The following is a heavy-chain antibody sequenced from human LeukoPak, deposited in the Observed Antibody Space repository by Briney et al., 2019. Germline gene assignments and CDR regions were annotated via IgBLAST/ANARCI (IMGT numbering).Heavy chain of an antibody. CDR1: GFTFSDYY. J-gene: IGHJ4*02. Sequence: SGGSLRLSCAASGFTFSDYYMSWIRQAPGKGLEWVSYIYNSGSTIYYAGSVKGRFTISRDNAKNSLYLQMNSLRAEDTAVYYCARDVVPFDYWGQGTLVTVSS. D-gene: IGHD2-2*01. V-gene: IGHV3-11*01. CDR2: IYNSGSTI. CDR3: ARDVVPFDY.